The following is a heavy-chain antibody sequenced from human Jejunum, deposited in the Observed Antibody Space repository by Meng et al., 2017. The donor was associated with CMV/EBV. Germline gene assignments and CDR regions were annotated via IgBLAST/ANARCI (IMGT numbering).Heavy chain of an antibody. CDR3: ARGLRIVGTALAF. Sequence: KTSGYAFNSYDINWVRQATGKGLEWMGWMNPIRGNTVYAQKFQGRVTMTRDSSINTAYLELSSLTSEDTAVYYCARGLRIVGTALAFWGQGSLVTVSS. J-gene: IGHJ4*02. D-gene: IGHD1-7*01. CDR1: GYAFNSYD. V-gene: IGHV1-8*01. CDR2: MNPIRGNT.